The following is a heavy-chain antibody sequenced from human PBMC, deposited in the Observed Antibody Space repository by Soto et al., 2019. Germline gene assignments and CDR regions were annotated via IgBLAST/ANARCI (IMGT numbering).Heavy chain of an antibody. Sequence: QITLKESGPLLVEPTQTLTLTCSFSGFSLTTGGVGVGWLRQAPGKALECLGIIYWDNDRRYNPSLKERLTITNVPAKNQLVLTITYKEPVDTAPYYCAHRVHQSYYWDVDWFDTWGQGNLVTVS. CDR1: GFSLTTGGVG. V-gene: IGHV2-5*02. D-gene: IGHD2-8*01. CDR2: IYWDNDR. J-gene: IGHJ5*02. CDR3: AHRVHQSYYWDVDWFDT.